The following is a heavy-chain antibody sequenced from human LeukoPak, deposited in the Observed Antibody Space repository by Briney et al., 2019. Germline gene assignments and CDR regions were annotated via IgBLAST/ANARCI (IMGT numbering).Heavy chain of an antibody. CDR2: IRYDGSNK. CDR3: AKAAGARDYDAFDI. Sequence: GGSLRLSCAASGLTFSSYGMHWVRQAPGKGLEWVAFIRYDGSNKYYADSVKGRFTISRDNSKNTLYLQMNSLRAKDTAVYYCAKAAGARDYDAFDIWGQGTMVTVSS. CDR1: GLTFSSYG. V-gene: IGHV3-30*02. J-gene: IGHJ3*02. D-gene: IGHD6-13*01.